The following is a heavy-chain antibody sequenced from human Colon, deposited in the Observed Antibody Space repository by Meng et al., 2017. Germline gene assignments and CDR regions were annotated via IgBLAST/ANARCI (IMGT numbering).Heavy chain of an antibody. Sequence: SEILSPTCTVSGGSVSSKSHHWSWMRQSPDNRPGRIGYIPYTGGTTYNPSLKSRVFISVDTSKNQFSLRLNSVTAADTAVYFCARFRVLLKDFDYWGQGTLVTVSS. CDR3: ARFRVLLKDFDY. CDR1: GGSVSSKSHH. V-gene: IGHV4-61*01. D-gene: IGHD2/OR15-2a*01. J-gene: IGHJ4*02. CDR2: IPYTGGT.